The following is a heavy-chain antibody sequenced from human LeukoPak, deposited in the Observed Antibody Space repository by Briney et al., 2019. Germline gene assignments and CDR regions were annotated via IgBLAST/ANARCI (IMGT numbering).Heavy chain of an antibody. CDR2: ISYDGSNK. Sequence: GRSLRLSCEASGFTFSNYGMHWIRQAPDRGLEWVALISYDGSNKYYADSVKGRFTISRDNSKNTLYLQMNSLRAEDTAVYYCAKETYLSLDYWGQGTLVTVSS. V-gene: IGHV3-30*18. CDR3: AKETYLSLDY. J-gene: IGHJ4*02. D-gene: IGHD2/OR15-2a*01. CDR1: GFTFSNYG.